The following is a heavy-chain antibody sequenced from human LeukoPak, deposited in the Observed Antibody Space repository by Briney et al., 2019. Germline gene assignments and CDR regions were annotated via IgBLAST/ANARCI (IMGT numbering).Heavy chain of an antibody. CDR1: GYTFTSYY. Sequence: ASVKVSCKASGYTFTSYYMHWVRQAPGQGLEWMGIINPSGGSTSYAQKFQGRVTMTRDTSTSTVYMELSSLRSEDTAVYYCARDRRPEDYSNYPNWFDPWGQGTLVTVSS. V-gene: IGHV1-46*03. CDR2: INPSGGST. D-gene: IGHD4-11*01. CDR3: ARDRRPEDYSNYPNWFDP. J-gene: IGHJ5*02.